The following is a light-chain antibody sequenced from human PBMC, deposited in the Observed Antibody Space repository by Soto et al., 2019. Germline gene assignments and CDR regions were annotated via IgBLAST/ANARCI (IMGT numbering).Light chain of an antibody. CDR3: QQSSSTPLT. CDR1: QSIAGY. CDR2: AAS. Sequence: DIQMTQSPSSLSASVGDRVTITCRASQSIAGYLNWYQQKPEKAPKLLIYAASSLQSGVPSRFSGSGSGTDFTLTISSLQPEDFATYFCQQSSSTPLTFGQGTKVDIK. J-gene: IGKJ1*01. V-gene: IGKV1-39*01.